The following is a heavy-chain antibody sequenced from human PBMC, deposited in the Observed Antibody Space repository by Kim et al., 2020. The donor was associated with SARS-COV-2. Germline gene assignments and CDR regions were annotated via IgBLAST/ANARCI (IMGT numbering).Heavy chain of an antibody. V-gene: IGHV4-39*01. J-gene: IGHJ4*02. CDR3: ARYKGNCSGGSCYGTFDY. D-gene: IGHD2-15*01. Sequence: SETLSLTCTVSGGSVSSSSYYWGWIRQPPGKGLEWIGNIYYSGTTYYNPSLKSRVTISVDTSKNQFSLKLSSVTAADTAVYYCARYKGNCSGGSCYGTFDYWGQGTLVTVSS. CDR2: IYYSGTT. CDR1: GGSVSSSSYY.